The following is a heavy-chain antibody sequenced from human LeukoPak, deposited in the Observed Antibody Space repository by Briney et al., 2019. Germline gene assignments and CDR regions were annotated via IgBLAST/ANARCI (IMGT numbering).Heavy chain of an antibody. D-gene: IGHD3-10*01. V-gene: IGHV1-69*05. CDR3: ASDAGPRESSTRTLTSTHDAFDM. CDR2: LIPMYGRT. Sequence: SSVKVSCKASGDTFSSYAISWVRQAPGQGLEWMGGLIPMYGRTYYAQKFQGRVTITTDESTSTSYMELRSLRSEDTAVYYCASDAGPRESSTRTLTSTHDAFDMWGQGTMVTVSS. CDR1: GDTFSSYA. J-gene: IGHJ3*02.